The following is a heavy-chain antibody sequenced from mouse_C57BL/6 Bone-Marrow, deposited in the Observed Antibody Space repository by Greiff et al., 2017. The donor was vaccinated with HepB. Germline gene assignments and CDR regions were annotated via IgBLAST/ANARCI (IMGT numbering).Heavy chain of an antibody. J-gene: IGHJ2*01. V-gene: IGHV14-4*01. CDR1: GFNIKDDY. Sequence: VQLQQSGAELVRPGASVKLSCTASGFNIKDDYMHWVKQRPEQGLEWIGWIDPENGDTEYASKFQGKATITADTSSNTAYLHLSSLTSEDTAVYYCLLTTVVAHYFDYWGQGTTLTVSS. CDR3: LLTTVVAHYFDY. D-gene: IGHD1-1*01. CDR2: IDPENGDT.